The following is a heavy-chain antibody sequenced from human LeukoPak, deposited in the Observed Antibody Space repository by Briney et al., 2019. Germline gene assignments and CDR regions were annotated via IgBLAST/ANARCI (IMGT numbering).Heavy chain of an antibody. CDR2: IIPIFGTA. V-gene: IGHV1-69*01. D-gene: IGHD4-17*01. CDR1: GGTFSSYA. CDR3: AYGDPFHYYGMDV. J-gene: IGHJ6*04. Sequence: SVKVCCKASGGTFSSYAISWVRQAPGQGLEWMGGIIPIFGTANYAQKFQGRVTITADESTSTAYMELSSLRSEDTAVYYCAYGDPFHYYGMDVWGKGTTVTVSS.